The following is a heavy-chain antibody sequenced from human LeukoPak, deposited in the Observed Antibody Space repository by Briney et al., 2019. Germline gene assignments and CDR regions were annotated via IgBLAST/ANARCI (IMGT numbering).Heavy chain of an antibody. CDR1: GYTFTDYY. CDR3: ARILADSSGSHYYYYMDV. Sequence: ASVKVSCKASGYTFTDYYIHWVRQAPGQGLEWMGWISPNSGGTNYAQKFQGRVTMTRDTSISAAFMELSRLRSDDTAVYYCARILADSSGSHYYYYMDVWGKGTTVTISS. J-gene: IGHJ6*03. D-gene: IGHD3-22*01. V-gene: IGHV1-2*02. CDR2: ISPNSGGT.